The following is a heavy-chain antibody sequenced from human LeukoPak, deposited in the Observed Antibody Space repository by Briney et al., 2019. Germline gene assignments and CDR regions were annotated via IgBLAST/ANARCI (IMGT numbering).Heavy chain of an antibody. D-gene: IGHD2/OR15-2a*01. CDR3: ATVTTYYASQFDY. V-gene: IGHV1-69*01. CDR2: IIPIFGSA. Sequence: SVKVSCKASGGTFSSYAISWVRQAPGQGLEWMGGIIPIFGSANYAQKFQGRVTITADESTSTAYMELSSLRSEDTAVYYCATVTTYYASQFDYWGQGTLVTVSS. CDR1: GGTFSSYA. J-gene: IGHJ4*02.